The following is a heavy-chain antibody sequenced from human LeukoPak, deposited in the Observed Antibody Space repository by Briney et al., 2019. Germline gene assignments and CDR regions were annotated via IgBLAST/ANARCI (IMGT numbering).Heavy chain of an antibody. Sequence: PGGSLRLSCAGSGFPFSSHGMNWVRQAPGKGLGWVSGISPGGGPTYYADSVRGRFSISRDDLKNTLYLQMTNLRAEDTAVYYCAKDGAWLRFDDWGQGILVTVSS. CDR2: ISPGGGPT. D-gene: IGHD5-12*01. CDR1: GFPFSSHG. V-gene: IGHV3-23*01. J-gene: IGHJ4*02. CDR3: AKDGAWLRFDD.